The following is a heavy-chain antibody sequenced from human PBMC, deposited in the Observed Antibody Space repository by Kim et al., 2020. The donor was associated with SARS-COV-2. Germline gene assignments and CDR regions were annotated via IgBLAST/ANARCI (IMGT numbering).Heavy chain of an antibody. J-gene: IGHJ4*03. Sequence: GGSLRLSCAASGFPFNNYPMNWVRQAPGKGLEWVAAINYDDIKTYFADSVKGRFTISRDNSKDTLSLQMNALRADDTAVYYCAKTPLWEGGYFDCWGQGTLVTVSS. V-gene: IGHV3-23*01. CDR3: AKTPLWEGGYFDC. D-gene: IGHD1-26*01. CDR1: GFPFNNYP. CDR2: INYDDIKT.